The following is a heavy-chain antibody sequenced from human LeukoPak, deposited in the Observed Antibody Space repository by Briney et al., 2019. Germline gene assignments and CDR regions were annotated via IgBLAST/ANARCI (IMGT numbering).Heavy chain of an antibody. CDR2: IYYSGST. Sequence: SETLSLTCTVSGGSISSSSYYWGWIRQPPGKGLEWIGTIYYSGSTYYNPSLKSRVTISVDTSKNQFSLKLSSVTAADTAVYYCARNPRGSSGYYYDYYYYMDVWGKGTTVTVSS. CDR3: ARNPRGSSGYYYDYYYYMDV. D-gene: IGHD3-22*01. CDR1: GGSISSSSYY. J-gene: IGHJ6*03. V-gene: IGHV4-39*01.